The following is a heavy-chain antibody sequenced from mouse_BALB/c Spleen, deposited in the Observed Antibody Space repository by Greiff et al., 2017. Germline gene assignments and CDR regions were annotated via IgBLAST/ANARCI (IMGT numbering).Heavy chain of an antibody. Sequence: EVKLMESGPELVKPGASVKMSCKASGYTFTSYVMHWVKQKPGQGLEWIGYINPYNDGTKYNEKFKGKATLTSDKSSSTAYMELSSLTSEDSAVYYCARIYYGSWFAYWGQGTLVTVSA. J-gene: IGHJ3*01. CDR3: ARIYYGSWFAY. V-gene: IGHV1-14*01. CDR1: GYTFTSYV. CDR2: INPYNDGT. D-gene: IGHD1-1*01.